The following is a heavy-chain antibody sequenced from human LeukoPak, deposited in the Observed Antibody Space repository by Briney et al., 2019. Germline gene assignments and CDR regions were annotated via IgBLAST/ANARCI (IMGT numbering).Heavy chain of an antibody. V-gene: IGHV3-7*01. CDR2: IKQDVSEI. CDR1: GFTFSSYW. CDR3: ARDGFVGAADY. J-gene: IGHJ4*02. Sequence: GGSLRLSCAASGFTFSSYWMSWVRQAPGKGLEWVANIKQDVSEIYYVDSVKGRFTISRDNTKNSLYLQMNSLRVEDTAVFYCARDGFVGAADYWGQGTLVTVSS. D-gene: IGHD6-13*01.